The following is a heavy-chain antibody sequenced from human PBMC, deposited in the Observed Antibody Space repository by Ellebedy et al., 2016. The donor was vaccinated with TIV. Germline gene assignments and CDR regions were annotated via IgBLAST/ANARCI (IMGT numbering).Heavy chain of an antibody. CDR2: ITSGSDYK. Sequence: PGGSLRLSCAASGFTFNKYWMSWVRQAPGKELEWVSAITSGSDYKYYGDSVKGRFTISRDHAKNSVYLEMNSLRAEDACVYFCERHTPASGPRYLDLWGRGTLVTVSS. J-gene: IGHJ2*01. CDR3: ERHTPASGPRYLDL. CDR1: GFTFNKYW. V-gene: IGHV3-21*06. D-gene: IGHD2-2*01.